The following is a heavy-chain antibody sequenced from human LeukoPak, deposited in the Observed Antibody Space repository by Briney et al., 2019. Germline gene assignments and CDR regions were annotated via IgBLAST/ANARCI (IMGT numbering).Heavy chain of an antibody. CDR2: IYTSGST. D-gene: IGHD4-17*01. CDR3: ARGGAMTPAY. V-gene: IGHV4-61*02. Sequence: SQTLSLTCTVSGGSISSGSYYWSRIRQPAGKGLEWIGRIYTSGSTNYNPSLKSRVTISVDTSKNQFSLKLSSVTAADTAVYYCARGGAMTPAYWGQGTLVTVSS. J-gene: IGHJ4*02. CDR1: GGSISSGSYY.